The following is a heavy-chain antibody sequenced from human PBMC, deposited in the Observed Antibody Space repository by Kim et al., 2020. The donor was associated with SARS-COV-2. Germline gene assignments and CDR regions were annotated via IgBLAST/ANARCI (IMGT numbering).Heavy chain of an antibody. Sequence: AQRCQGRVTMTRDTSTSTVYMELSSLRSEDTAVYYCVRGDYGDSLQWFDYWGQGTLVTVSS. D-gene: IGHD4-17*01. CDR3: VRGDYGDSLQWFDY. V-gene: IGHV1-46*01. J-gene: IGHJ4*02.